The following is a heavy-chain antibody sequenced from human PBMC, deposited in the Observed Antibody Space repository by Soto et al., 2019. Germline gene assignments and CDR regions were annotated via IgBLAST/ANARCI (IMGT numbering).Heavy chain of an antibody. Sequence: QVQLQQWGAGLLKPSETLSLTCAVYGGSFSGYYWSWIRQPPGKGLEWIGEINHSGSTNYNPSLKSXXTXSXXTSKNQFSLKLSSVTAADTAVYYCARSKGIGWFDPWGQGTLVTVSS. CDR3: ARSKGIGWFDP. CDR1: GGSFSGYY. CDR2: INHSGST. V-gene: IGHV4-34*01. D-gene: IGHD1-20*01. J-gene: IGHJ5*02.